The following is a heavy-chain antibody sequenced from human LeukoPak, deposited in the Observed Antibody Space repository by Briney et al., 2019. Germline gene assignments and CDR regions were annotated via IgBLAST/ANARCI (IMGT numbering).Heavy chain of an antibody. V-gene: IGHV4-31*03. J-gene: IGHJ5*02. CDR3: ARARKYSYDPKFDP. CDR1: GGSISSGGYY. Sequence: SETLSLTCTVSGGSISSGGYYWSWIRQHPGKGLEWIGYIYYSGSTYYNPSLKSRLTISVDTSKNQFSLKLSSVTAADTAVYYCARARKYSYDPKFDPWGQGTLVTVSS. CDR2: IYYSGST. D-gene: IGHD5-18*01.